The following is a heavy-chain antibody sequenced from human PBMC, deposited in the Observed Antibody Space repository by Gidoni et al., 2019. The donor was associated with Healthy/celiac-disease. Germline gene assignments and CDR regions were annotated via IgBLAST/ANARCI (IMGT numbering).Heavy chain of an antibody. Sequence: QVTLTESGPVLVKPPETLTLTCTVSGFSLSNARMGVSWIRQPPGKALEWLAHIFSNDEKSYSTSLKSRFTISKDNSKSQVVLTMTNMDPVDTATYYCARIDWGDYCSSTSCYSHYYYMDVWGKGTTVTVSS. D-gene: IGHD2-2*01. CDR2: IFSNDEK. CDR3: ARIDWGDYCSSTSCYSHYYYMDV. J-gene: IGHJ6*03. CDR1: GFSLSNARMG. V-gene: IGHV2-26*01.